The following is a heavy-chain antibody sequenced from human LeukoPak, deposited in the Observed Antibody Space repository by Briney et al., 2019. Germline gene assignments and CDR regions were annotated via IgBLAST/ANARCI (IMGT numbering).Heavy chain of an antibody. Sequence: PGGSLRLSCAASGFTFSSYAMSWVRQAPGKGLEWVSAISGSGGSTYYADSVKGRFTISRDNSKNTLYLQMNSLRAEDTAVYYCTRVRHLGDYYGMDVWGQGTTVTVSS. V-gene: IGHV3-23*01. CDR1: GFTFSSYA. CDR2: ISGSGGST. J-gene: IGHJ6*02. D-gene: IGHD2-15*01. CDR3: TRVRHLGDYYGMDV.